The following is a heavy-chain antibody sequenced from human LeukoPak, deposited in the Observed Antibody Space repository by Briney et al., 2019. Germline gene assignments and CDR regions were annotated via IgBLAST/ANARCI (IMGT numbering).Heavy chain of an antibody. CDR3: ARVGYSSSVEYYFDY. J-gene: IGHJ4*02. Sequence: GASVKVSCKASGGTFTSYAISWVRQAPGQGVEWMGGIIAIFGTANYAQKFQGRVTITTDESTSTAYMELSSLRSEDTAVYYCARVGYSSSVEYYFDYWGQGTLVTVSS. CDR2: IIAIFGTA. D-gene: IGHD6-13*01. V-gene: IGHV1-69*05. CDR1: GGTFTSYA.